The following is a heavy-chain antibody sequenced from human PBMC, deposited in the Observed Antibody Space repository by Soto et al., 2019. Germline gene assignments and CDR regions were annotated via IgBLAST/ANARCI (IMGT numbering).Heavy chain of an antibody. D-gene: IGHD5-18*01. Sequence: SETLSLTCTVSGGSLSNYYWSWIRQPPGRGLEWIGHIFYSGSTNYNPALKSRVTISVDTSKSQFSLKLSSVTAADTAVYYCAKDSGYNYGYFRWFDPWGQGTLVTVSS. J-gene: IGHJ5*02. V-gene: IGHV4-59*01. CDR3: AKDSGYNYGYFRWFDP. CDR2: IFYSGST. CDR1: GGSLSNYY.